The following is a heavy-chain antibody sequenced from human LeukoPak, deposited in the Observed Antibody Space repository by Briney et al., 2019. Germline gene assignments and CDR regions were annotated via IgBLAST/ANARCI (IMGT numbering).Heavy chain of an antibody. V-gene: IGHV3-74*01. Sequence: GGSLRLSCAASGFTFSSYWMHWVRQAPGKGLVWVSRINSDGSSTSYADSVKGRFTISRDNAKNTLYLQMNSLRAEDTAVYYCARGDLLRYFDWLLSSRYYYYYYGMDVWGQGTTVTVSS. J-gene: IGHJ6*02. D-gene: IGHD3-9*01. CDR1: GFTFSSYW. CDR3: ARGDLLRYFDWLLSSRYYYYYYGMDV. CDR2: INSDGSST.